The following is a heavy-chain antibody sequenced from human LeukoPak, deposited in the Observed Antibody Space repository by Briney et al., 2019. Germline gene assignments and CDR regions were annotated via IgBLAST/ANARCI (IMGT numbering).Heavy chain of an antibody. D-gene: IGHD6-19*01. V-gene: IGHV3-48*03. Sequence: EGSLRLSCAASGFAFSGYEMYWVRQAPGKGLEWISYISDTGGAIHYADSVKGRFTISRDNAKNSLYLQMNSLRAEDTAVYYCAKDTSGWSLTWGQGTLVTVSS. J-gene: IGHJ5*02. CDR3: AKDTSGWSLT. CDR2: ISDTGGAI. CDR1: GFAFSGYE.